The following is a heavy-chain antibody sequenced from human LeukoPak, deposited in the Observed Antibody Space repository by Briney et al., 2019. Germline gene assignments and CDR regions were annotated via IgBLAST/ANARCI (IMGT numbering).Heavy chain of an antibody. CDR1: GFTFSDYY. Sequence: GGSLRLSCAASGFTFSDYYMSWIRQAPGKGLEWVSYISSSSSTIYYADSVKGRFTISRDNAKSSLYLQMNSLRDEDTAVYYCARDYRSSSGWTVDYWGQGTLVTVSS. D-gene: IGHD6-19*01. V-gene: IGHV3-11*04. CDR2: ISSSSSTI. J-gene: IGHJ4*02. CDR3: ARDYRSSSGWTVDY.